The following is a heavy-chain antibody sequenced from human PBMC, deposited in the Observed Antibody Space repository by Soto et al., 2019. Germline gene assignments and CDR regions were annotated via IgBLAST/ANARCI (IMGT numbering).Heavy chain of an antibody. CDR2: INPNSGGT. Sequence: GASVKVSCXASGYTLTGYYRHWVRQAHGQGLEWMGWINPNSGGTNYAQKFQGWVTMTRDTSISTAYMELSRLRSDDTAVYYCARDHVDIVATGPNCSGGSCYPYYYYGMDVWGQGTTVTVSS. D-gene: IGHD2-15*01. CDR1: GYTLTGYY. J-gene: IGHJ6*02. CDR3: ARDHVDIVATGPNCSGGSCYPYYYYGMDV. V-gene: IGHV1-2*04.